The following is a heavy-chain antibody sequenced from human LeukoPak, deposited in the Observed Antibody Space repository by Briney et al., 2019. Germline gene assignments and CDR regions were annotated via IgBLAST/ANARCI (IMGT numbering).Heavy chain of an antibody. D-gene: IGHD1-14*01. Sequence: GGSLRLSCTASGFPFSSYGMQWVRQAPGKGLEWVSVLYSDGNTKYADSVQGRFTISRDNSKNTLYLEMNSLSPDDTAVYYCARGVEPLAANTLAYWGQGTLVTVSS. CDR2: LYSDGNT. V-gene: IGHV3-NL1*01. CDR1: GFPFSSYG. J-gene: IGHJ4*02. CDR3: ARGVEPLAANTLAY.